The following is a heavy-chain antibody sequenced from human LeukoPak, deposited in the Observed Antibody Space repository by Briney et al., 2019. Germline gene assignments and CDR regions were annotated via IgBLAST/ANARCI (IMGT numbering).Heavy chain of an antibody. CDR1: GGSVSSGGYS. V-gene: IGHV4-30-2*01. J-gene: IGHJ4*02. CDR2: IYHSGST. CDR3: ARVYDILTGYLFDY. D-gene: IGHD3-9*01. Sequence: SETLSLTCAVSGGSVSSGGYSWSWIRQPPGKGLEWIGYIYHSGSTYYNPSLKSRVTISVDRSKNQFSLKLSSVTAADTAVYYCARVYDILTGYLFDYWGQGTLVTVSS.